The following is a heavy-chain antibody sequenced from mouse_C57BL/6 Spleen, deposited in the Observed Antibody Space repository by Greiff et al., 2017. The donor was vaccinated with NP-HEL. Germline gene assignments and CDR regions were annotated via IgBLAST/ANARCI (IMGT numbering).Heavy chain of an antibody. J-gene: IGHJ1*03. V-gene: IGHV2-9-1*01. D-gene: IGHD2-4*01. CDR1: GFSLTSYA. CDR3: AQLGDYDVDWYFDV. CDR2: IWTGGGT. Sequence: LQESGPGLVAPSQSLSITCTVSGFSLTSYAISWVRQPPGKGLEWLGVIWTGGGTNYNSALKSRLSISKDNSKSQVFLKMNSLQTDDTARYYCAQLGDYDVDWYFDVWGTGTTVTVSS.